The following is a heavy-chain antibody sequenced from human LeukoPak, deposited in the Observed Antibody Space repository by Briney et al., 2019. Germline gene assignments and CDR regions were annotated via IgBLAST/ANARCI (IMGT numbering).Heavy chain of an antibody. CDR2: INPNSGGT. V-gene: IGHV1-2*02. CDR3: ARAPRSRYSSGWYVY. J-gene: IGHJ4*02. CDR1: GYTFTGYY. D-gene: IGHD6-19*01. Sequence: EASVKVSCKASGYTFTGYYMHWVRQAPGQGLEWMGWINPNSGGTNYAQKFQGRVTMTRDTSISTAYMELSRLRSDDTAVYYCARAPRSRYSSGWYVYWGQGTLVTVSS.